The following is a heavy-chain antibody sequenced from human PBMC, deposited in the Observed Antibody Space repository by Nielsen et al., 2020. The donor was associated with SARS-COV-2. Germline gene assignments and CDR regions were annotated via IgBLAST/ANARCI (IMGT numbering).Heavy chain of an antibody. CDR3: ARDAISAHYGMDV. J-gene: IGHJ6*02. V-gene: IGHV1-2*02. D-gene: IGHD2-21*01. CDR2: INPNSGGT. Sequence: WVRQAPGQGLEWMGWINPNSGGTNYAQKFQGRVTMTRDTSISTAYMELSRLRSDDTAVYYCARDAISAHYGMDVWGHGTTVTVSS.